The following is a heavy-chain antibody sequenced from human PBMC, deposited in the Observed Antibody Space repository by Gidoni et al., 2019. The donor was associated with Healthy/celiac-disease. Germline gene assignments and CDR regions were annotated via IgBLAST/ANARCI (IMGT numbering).Heavy chain of an antibody. Sequence: QVQLVVSGGGLVKPGGSLRLSCAASGFTFSDDYMSWIRQAPGKGLEWVSYMSSSGSTIYYADSVKGRFTISRDNAKNSLYLQMNSLRAEDTAVYYCAREVDTAAAGFDYWGQGTLVTVSS. J-gene: IGHJ4*02. V-gene: IGHV3-11*01. D-gene: IGHD6-13*01. CDR3: AREVDTAAAGFDY. CDR1: GFTFSDDY. CDR2: MSSSGSTI.